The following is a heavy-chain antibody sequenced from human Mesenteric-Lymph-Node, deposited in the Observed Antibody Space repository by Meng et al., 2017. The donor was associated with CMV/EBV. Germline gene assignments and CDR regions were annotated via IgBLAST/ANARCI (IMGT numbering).Heavy chain of an antibody. V-gene: IGHV4-39*07. J-gene: IGHJ4*02. CDR3: ARDRGYYYDSSGLFDY. CDR1: GGSISSSSYY. D-gene: IGHD3-22*01. Sequence: GSLRLSCTVSGGSISSSSYYWGWIRQPPGKGLEWIGSIYHSGSTYYNPSLKSRVTISVDTSKNQFSLKLSSVTAADTAVYYCARDRGYYYDSSGLFDYWGQGTLVTVSS. CDR2: IYHSGST.